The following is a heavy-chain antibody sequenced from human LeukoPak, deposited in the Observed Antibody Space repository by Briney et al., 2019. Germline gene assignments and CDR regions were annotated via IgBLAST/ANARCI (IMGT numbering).Heavy chain of an antibody. V-gene: IGHV4-34*01. Sequence: PSETLSLTCAVYGGSFSGYYWSWIRQPPGKGLEWIGEINHSGSTNYNPSLKSRDTISVDTSKNQFSLKLSSVTAADTAVYYCARGNTYYYGSGSYYHLSPWGQGTLVTVSS. CDR3: ARGNTYYYGSGSYYHLSP. CDR1: GGSFSGYY. D-gene: IGHD3-10*01. J-gene: IGHJ5*02. CDR2: INHSGST.